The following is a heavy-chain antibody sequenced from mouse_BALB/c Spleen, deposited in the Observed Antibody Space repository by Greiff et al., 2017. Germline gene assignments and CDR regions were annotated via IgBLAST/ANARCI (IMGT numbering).Heavy chain of an antibody. CDR3: ARDMGGQCYFAV. D-gene: IGHD1-1*02. Sequence: EVHLVESGGGLVQPGGSLRLSCATSGFTFTDYYMSWVRQPPGKALEWLGFIRNKANGYTTEYSASVKGRFTISRDNSQSILYLQMNTLRAEDSATYYCARDMGGQCYFAVCGAGTTVTVSS. J-gene: IGHJ1*01. CDR2: IRNKANGYTT. V-gene: IGHV7-3*02. CDR1: GFTFTDYY.